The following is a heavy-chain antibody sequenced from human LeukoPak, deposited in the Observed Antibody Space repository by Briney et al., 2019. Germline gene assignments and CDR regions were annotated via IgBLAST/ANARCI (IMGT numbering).Heavy chain of an antibody. Sequence: GGSLRLSCAASGFPFSSYAMSWVRQAPGKGLEWVSPITNSGGTTHYADSVKGRFTIPRDNSKNTLYLQMNSLRAEDTAVYYCAKGASYFDYWGQGTLVTVSS. CDR1: GFPFSSYA. CDR3: AKGASYFDY. J-gene: IGHJ4*02. CDR2: ITNSGGTT. V-gene: IGHV3-23*01.